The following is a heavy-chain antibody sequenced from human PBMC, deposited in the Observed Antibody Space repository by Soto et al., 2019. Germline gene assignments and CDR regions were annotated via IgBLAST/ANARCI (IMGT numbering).Heavy chain of an antibody. CDR3: ANTKGVSSRYYYYYGMDV. Sequence: GSLRLSCAASGFTFSSYGMHWVRQAPGKGLEWVAVISYDGNNKYYTDSVKGRFTISRDNSKNTLYLQMNSLRAEDTAVYYCANTKGVSSRYYYYYGMDVWGQGTTVTVSS. CDR1: GFTFSSYG. CDR2: ISYDGNNK. J-gene: IGHJ6*02. V-gene: IGHV3-30*18. D-gene: IGHD6-13*01.